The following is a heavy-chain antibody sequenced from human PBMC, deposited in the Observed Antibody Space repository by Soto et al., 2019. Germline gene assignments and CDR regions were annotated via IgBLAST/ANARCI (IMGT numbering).Heavy chain of an antibody. D-gene: IGHD3-10*01. Sequence: EVQLVESGGGLIQPGGSLRLSCAVSGFTVSNNYMSWVRQAPGKGLEGVSVIYSGGYTAYGDSVKGRFTISRDNSKNKPYFQMNRLRGEDTAVYYGGPPGGGGGYWGQGTLVTVSS. J-gene: IGHJ4*02. CDR3: GPPGGGGGY. V-gene: IGHV3-53*01. CDR2: IYSGGYT. CDR1: GFTVSNNY.